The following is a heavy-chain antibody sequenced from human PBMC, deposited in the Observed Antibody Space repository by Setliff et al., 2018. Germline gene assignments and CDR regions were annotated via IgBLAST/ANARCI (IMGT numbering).Heavy chain of an antibody. CDR3: ARARGAYGYYFDY. CDR1: GFTFSGYW. J-gene: IGHJ4*02. D-gene: IGHD4-17*01. Sequence: LRLSCAASGFTFSGYWMSWVRQAPGKGLEWVANIREDGSEKHYVDSVKGRFSISRDNAVNSLYLQVNSLRAEDTAVYHCARARGAYGYYFDYWGQGALVTVSS. V-gene: IGHV3-7*03. CDR2: IREDGSEK.